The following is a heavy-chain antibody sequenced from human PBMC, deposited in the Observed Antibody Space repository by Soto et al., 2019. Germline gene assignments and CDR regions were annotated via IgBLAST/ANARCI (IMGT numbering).Heavy chain of an antibody. J-gene: IGHJ3*02. CDR3: ARDLQPGIAVAGVMGDAFDI. V-gene: IGHV1-69*04. D-gene: IGHD6-19*01. Sequence: ASVKVSCKASGGTFSSYTISWVRQAPGQGLEWMGRIIPILGIANYAQKFQGRVTITADKSTSTAYMELSSLRSEDTAVYYCARDLQPGIAVAGVMGDAFDIWGQGTMVTVSS. CDR1: GGTFSSYT. CDR2: IIPILGIA.